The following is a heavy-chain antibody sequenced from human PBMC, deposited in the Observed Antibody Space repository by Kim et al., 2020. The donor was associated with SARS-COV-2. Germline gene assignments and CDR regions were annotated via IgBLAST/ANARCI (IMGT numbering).Heavy chain of an antibody. V-gene: IGHV4-59*01. CDR1: AGSISGYF. CDR3: ARGYGNYSRYFDY. J-gene: IGHJ4*02. D-gene: IGHD3-22*01. CDR2: IYDSGGT. Sequence: SQTLSLTCTVSAGSISGYFWNWIRQPPGKGLDWIGSIYDSGGTNYNPSLKSRVTISVDTSKNQFSLNLSSVTAADTAVYYCARGYGNYSRYFDYWGQVIL.